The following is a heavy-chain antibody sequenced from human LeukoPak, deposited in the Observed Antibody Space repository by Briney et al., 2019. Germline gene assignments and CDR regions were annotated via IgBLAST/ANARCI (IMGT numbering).Heavy chain of an antibody. D-gene: IGHD3-22*01. J-gene: IGHJ4*02. CDR1: GFTFSSYS. V-gene: IGHV3-48*01. CDR2: ISSSSSTI. CDR3: ATPPKWHDSSGYYSYCFDY. Sequence: PGGSLRLSCAASGFTFSSYSMNWVRQAPGKGLEWVSYISSSSSTIYYADSVKGRFTISRDNAKNSLYLQMNSLRAEDTAVYYCATPPKWHDSSGYYSYCFDYWGQGTLVTVSS.